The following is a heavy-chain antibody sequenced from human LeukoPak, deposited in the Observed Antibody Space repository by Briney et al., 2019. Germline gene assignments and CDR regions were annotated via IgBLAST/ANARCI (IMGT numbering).Heavy chain of an antibody. CDR3: ARDRPGYSSSWYTGYFDY. Sequence: GGSLRLSCAASGFTFSSYSMNWVRQAPGKGLEWVSSISSSGGYIFYADSVKGRFTISRDNAKNSLYLQMNSLRAGDTAVYYCARDRPGYSSSWYTGYFDYWGQGTLVTVSS. J-gene: IGHJ4*02. CDR1: GFTFSSYS. V-gene: IGHV3-21*01. CDR2: ISSSGGYI. D-gene: IGHD6-13*01.